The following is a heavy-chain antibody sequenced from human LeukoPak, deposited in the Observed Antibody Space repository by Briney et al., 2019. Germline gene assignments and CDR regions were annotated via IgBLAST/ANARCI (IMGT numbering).Heavy chain of an antibody. CDR1: GGSISTYY. CDR3: ARAYRSRTYYYYYMDV. D-gene: IGHD4-11*01. V-gene: IGHV4-59*01. J-gene: IGHJ6*03. Sequence: PSETLSLTCTVSGGSISTYYWSWIRQPPGKGLEWIEYIYYSGSTNYNPSLKSRVTISVDTSKNQFSLKLSSVTAADTAVYYCARAYRSRTYYYYYMDVWGKGTTVTVSS. CDR2: IYYSGST.